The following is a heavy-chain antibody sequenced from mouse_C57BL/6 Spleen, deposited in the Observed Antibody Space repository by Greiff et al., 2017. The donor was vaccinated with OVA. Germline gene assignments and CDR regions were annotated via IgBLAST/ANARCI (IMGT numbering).Heavy chain of an antibody. V-gene: IGHV2-2*01. CDR2: IWSGGST. CDR1: GFSLTSYG. J-gene: IGHJ4*01. CDR3: ARGLRRYAMDY. D-gene: IGHD2-2*01. Sequence: QVQLQQSGPGLVQPSQRLSITCTVSGFSLTSYGVHWVRQSPGKGLEWLGVIWSGGSTDYNAAFISRLSISKDNSKSQVFFKMNSLQADDTAIYYCARGLRRYAMDYWGQGTSVTVSS.